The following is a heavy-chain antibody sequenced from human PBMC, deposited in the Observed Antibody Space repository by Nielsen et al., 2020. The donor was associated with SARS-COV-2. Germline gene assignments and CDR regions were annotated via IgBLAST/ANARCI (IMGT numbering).Heavy chain of an antibody. CDR1: GFTFIIYS. V-gene: IGHV3-48*01. D-gene: IGHD4-23*01. CDR2: IIISSSTI. J-gene: IGHJ4*02. Sequence: GGSLRLSFAASGFTFIIYSMNWVLHAPGKWLDCFSSIIISSSTIYYADSVKGRFTISRDNAKNSLYLQMNSLRAEDTAVYYCARDPEGTVVNPLDYWGQGTLVTVSS. CDR3: ARDPEGTVVNPLDY.